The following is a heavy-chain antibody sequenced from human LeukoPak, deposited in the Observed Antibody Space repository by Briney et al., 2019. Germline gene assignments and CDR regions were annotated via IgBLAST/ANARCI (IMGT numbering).Heavy chain of an antibody. CDR1: GGSISSSNYY. V-gene: IGHV4-61*01. J-gene: IGHJ4*02. CDR2: IYYSGST. CDR3: AREGNNWNDPFDY. Sequence: SETLSLTCTVSGGSISSSNYYWSWIRQPPGKGLEWIGYIYYSGSTNYNPSLKSRVTISVDTSKNQFSLKLSSVTAADTAVYYCAREGNNWNDPFDYWGQGTLVTVSS. D-gene: IGHD1-20*01.